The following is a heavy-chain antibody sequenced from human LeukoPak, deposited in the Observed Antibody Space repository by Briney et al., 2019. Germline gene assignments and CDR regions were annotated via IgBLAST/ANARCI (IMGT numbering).Heavy chain of an antibody. Sequence: SVKVSCKASGGTFSSYAISWVRQAPGQGLEWMGGIIPIFGTANYAQKFQGRVTITADKSTSTAYMELSSLRSEDTAVYYCARELLDGNAFDIWGQGTMVTDSS. CDR2: IIPIFGTA. V-gene: IGHV1-69*06. CDR3: ARELLDGNAFDI. D-gene: IGHD3-10*01. J-gene: IGHJ3*02. CDR1: GGTFSSYA.